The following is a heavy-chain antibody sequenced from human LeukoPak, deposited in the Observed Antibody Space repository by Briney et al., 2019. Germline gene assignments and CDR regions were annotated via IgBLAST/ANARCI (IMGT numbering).Heavy chain of an antibody. CDR1: GGSISSSNW. V-gene: IGHV4-4*02. CDR3: ARDLSRGLGYGSFDY. J-gene: IGHJ4*02. CDR2: IYHSGST. D-gene: IGHD3-10*01. Sequence: SETLSLTCAVSGGSISSSNWWSWVRQPPGKGLEWIGEIYHSGSTNYNPSLKSRVTISVDKSKNQFSLKLSSVTAADTAVYYCARDLSRGLGYGSFDYWGQGTLVTVSS.